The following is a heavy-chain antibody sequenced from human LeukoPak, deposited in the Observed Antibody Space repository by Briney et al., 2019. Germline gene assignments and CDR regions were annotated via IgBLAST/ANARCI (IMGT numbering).Heavy chain of an antibody. V-gene: IGHV4-39*07. Sequence: PSETLSLTCTVSGGSISSSSYYWGWIRQPPGKGLEWIGSIYYSGSTYYNPSLKSRVTISVDTSKNQFSLKLSSVTAADTAVYYCARDLSFSYGSNWGQGTLVTVSS. CDR1: GGSISSSSYY. CDR3: ARDLSFSYGSN. J-gene: IGHJ4*02. CDR2: IYYSGST. D-gene: IGHD5-18*01.